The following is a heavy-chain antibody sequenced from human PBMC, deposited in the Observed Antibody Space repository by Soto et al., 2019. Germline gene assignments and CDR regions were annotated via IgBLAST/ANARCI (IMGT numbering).Heavy chain of an antibody. J-gene: IGHJ4*02. CDR1: GGTFSSYA. D-gene: IGHD5-12*01. V-gene: IGHV1-69*01. Sequence: QVQLVQSGAEVKKPGSSVKVSCKASGGTFSSYAISWVRQAPGQGLEWMRGIIPIFGTANYAQKFQGRVTITADESTSTAYMELSSLRSEDTAVYYCASRVGGLNVDIVATIIYYFDYWGQGTLVTVSS. CDR2: IIPIFGTA. CDR3: ASRVGGLNVDIVATIIYYFDY.